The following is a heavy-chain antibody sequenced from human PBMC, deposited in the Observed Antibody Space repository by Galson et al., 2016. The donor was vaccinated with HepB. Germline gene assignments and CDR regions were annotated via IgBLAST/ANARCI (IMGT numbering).Heavy chain of an antibody. Sequence: ETLSLTCTVSGGSIRSTTYYWGWIRQPPGKGLEWIGNIYYSGYTKHNPSLKSRVTISVDTSKSQLSLNLSSVTPAGTAVYYCARLPYGNNWSPLYYFDYWGQGSLVTVSS. J-gene: IGHJ4*02. CDR2: IYYSGYT. CDR1: GGSIRSTTYY. CDR3: ARLPYGNNWSPLYYFDY. V-gene: IGHV4-39*01. D-gene: IGHD5-24*01.